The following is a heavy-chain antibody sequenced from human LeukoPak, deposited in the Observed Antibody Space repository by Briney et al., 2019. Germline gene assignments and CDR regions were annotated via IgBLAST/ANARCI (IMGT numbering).Heavy chain of an antibody. CDR2: IYRSGST. Sequence: PSGTLSLTCAVSSGSISSSNWWSWVRQPPGKGLEWIGEIYRSGSTNYNPSLKSRVTISLDKSKNQFSLRLSSVTAADTAVYYCARYRGASGYHFDYWGQGTLVTVSS. V-gene: IGHV4-4*02. D-gene: IGHD5-12*01. CDR3: ARYRGASGYHFDY. J-gene: IGHJ4*02. CDR1: SGSISSSNW.